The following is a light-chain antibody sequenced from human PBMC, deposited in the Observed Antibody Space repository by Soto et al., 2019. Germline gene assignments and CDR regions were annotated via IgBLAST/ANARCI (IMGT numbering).Light chain of an antibody. CDR2: AAS. CDR1: QGISSW. V-gene: IGKV1-12*01. J-gene: IGKJ5*01. CDR3: QQSPSAVT. Sequence: DLQMSQTPSSVSATVGDRVTLTFRASQGISSWLAWYQQKPGKAPKLLIYAASSLQSGVPSRFSGSGSGTDFTLTISSLEPEDTATYYCQQSPSAVTFGQGSRLEI.